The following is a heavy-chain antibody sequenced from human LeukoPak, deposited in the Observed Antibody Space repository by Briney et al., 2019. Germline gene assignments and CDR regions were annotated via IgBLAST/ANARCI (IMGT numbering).Heavy chain of an antibody. D-gene: IGHD6-19*01. J-gene: IGHJ3*01. CDR1: GYIFTNYW. CDR3: ARPPAVAGHVAFDF. Sequence: GESLKISCKGSGYIFTNYWIAWVRQMPGKGLKLMGTMYPADSDTRYSPTFQGQVTISDDKSISTAYLQWSSLKASDTAMYYCARPPAVAGHVAFDFWGRGTMVTV. CDR2: MYPADSDT. V-gene: IGHV5-51*01.